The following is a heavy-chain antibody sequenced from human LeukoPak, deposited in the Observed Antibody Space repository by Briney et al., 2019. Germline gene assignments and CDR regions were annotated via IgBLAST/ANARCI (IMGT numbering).Heavy chain of an antibody. CDR3: ARDSYYYDSSGRTPDLDY. D-gene: IGHD3-22*01. CDR2: ISSSSSYI. V-gene: IGHV3-21*01. J-gene: IGHJ4*02. CDR1: GFTFMRYS. Sequence: AGGSLRLSCAASGFTFMRYSMNWVRQAPGKGLEWVSSISSSSSYIYYADSVKGRFTISRDNAKNSLYLQMNSLRAEDTAVYYCARDSYYYDSSGRTPDLDYWGQGTLVTVSS.